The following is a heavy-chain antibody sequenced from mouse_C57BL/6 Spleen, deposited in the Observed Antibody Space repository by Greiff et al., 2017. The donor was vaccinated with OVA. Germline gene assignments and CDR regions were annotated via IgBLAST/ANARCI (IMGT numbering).Heavy chain of an antibody. D-gene: IGHD2-10*02. V-gene: IGHV1-53*01. CDR3: ARPPRYGPYYFDY. CDR1: GYTFTSYW. J-gene: IGHJ2*01. Sequence: QVQLQQPGTELVKPGASVKLSCKASGYTFTSYWMHWVKQRPGQGLEWIGNINPSNGGTNYNEKFKSKATLTVDKSSSTAYMQLSSLTSEGSAVYYCARPPRYGPYYFDYWGKGTTLTVSS. CDR2: INPSNGGT.